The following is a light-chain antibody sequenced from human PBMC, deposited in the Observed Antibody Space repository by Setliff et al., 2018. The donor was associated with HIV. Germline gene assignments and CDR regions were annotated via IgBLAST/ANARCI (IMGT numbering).Light chain of an antibody. CDR1: SSDIGDYNY. V-gene: IGLV2-14*03. CDR3: SSYTSASAYV. J-gene: IGLJ1*01. CDR2: DVN. Sequence: QSALTQPASVSGSPGQSITISCTGTSSDIGDYNYVSWYRQHPGKAPKLIIYDVNNRPSGVSNRFSGSKSGNTASLTISGLQAEDEADYYCSSYTSASAYVFGTGTKATVL.